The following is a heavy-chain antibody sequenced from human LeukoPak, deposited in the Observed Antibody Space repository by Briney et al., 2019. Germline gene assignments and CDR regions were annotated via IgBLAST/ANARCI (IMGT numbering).Heavy chain of an antibody. CDR1: GGSFSGHY. D-gene: IGHD6-6*01. CDR3: ARAGRISRSKGSSSVVGYYYYYMDV. V-gene: IGHV4-34*01. CDR2: INHSGST. Sequence: SETLSLTCAVYGGSFSGHYWSWIRQPPGKGLEWIGEINHSGSTNYNPSLKSRVTISVDTSKNQFSPKLSSVTAADTAVYYCARAGRISRSKGSSSVVGYYYYYMDVWGKGTTVTVSS. J-gene: IGHJ6*03.